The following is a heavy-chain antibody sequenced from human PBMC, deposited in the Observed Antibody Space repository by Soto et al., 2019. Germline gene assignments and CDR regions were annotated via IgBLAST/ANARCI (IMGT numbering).Heavy chain of an antibody. J-gene: IGHJ4*02. V-gene: IGHV3-30*18. Sequence: GGSLRLSCAASGFTFSSYGMHWVRQAPGKGLEWVAVISYDGSNKYYADSVKGRFTISRDNSKNTQYLQMNSLRAEDTAVYYCAKDLPPGIAVAGIFDYWGQGTLVTVSS. CDR2: ISYDGSNK. D-gene: IGHD6-19*01. CDR3: AKDLPPGIAVAGIFDY. CDR1: GFTFSSYG.